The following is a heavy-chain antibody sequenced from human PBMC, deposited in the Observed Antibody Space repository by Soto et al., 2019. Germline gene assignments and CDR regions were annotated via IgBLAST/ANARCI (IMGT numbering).Heavy chain of an antibody. J-gene: IGHJ5*02. CDR3: ARSPPPYCSGGSCPYNGFDP. Sequence: GPQVKVSCKASGGTFSSYAISWVRQAPGQGLEWKGGIIPIFGTANYAQKFQGRVTITADKSTSTAYMELSSLRSEDTAVYYCARSPPPYCSGGSCPYNGFDPWGQGTLVTVSS. CDR1: GGTFSSYA. CDR2: IIPIFGTA. D-gene: IGHD2-15*01. V-gene: IGHV1-69*06.